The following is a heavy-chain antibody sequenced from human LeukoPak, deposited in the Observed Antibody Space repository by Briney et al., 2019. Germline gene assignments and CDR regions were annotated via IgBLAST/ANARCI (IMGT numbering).Heavy chain of an antibody. Sequence: GGSLRLSCAASGFTFSSYAMSWVRQAPGNGLDWVSAVSGSAGSTYYADSVKGRFTISRDNSKNTLYLQMNSLRAEDTAVYYCAKGLGGKGPLNAFDIWGQGTMVTVSS. CDR1: GFTFSSYA. D-gene: IGHD4-23*01. CDR3: AKGLGGKGPLNAFDI. V-gene: IGHV3-23*01. CDR2: VSGSAGST. J-gene: IGHJ3*02.